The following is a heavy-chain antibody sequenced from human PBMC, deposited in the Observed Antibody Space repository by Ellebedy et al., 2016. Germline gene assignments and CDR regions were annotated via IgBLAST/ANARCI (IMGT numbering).Heavy chain of an antibody. J-gene: IGHJ4*02. Sequence: SVKVSXXASGGTFSSYAISWVQQAPGQGLEWMGGIIPIFGTANYAQKLQGRVTMTTDPSTSTAYMELRSLRSDDTAVYYCARGNHYYDSSGYHDWGQGTLVTVSS. CDR3: ARGNHYYDSSGYHD. V-gene: IGHV1-69*05. D-gene: IGHD3-22*01. CDR1: GGTFSSYA. CDR2: IIPIFGTA.